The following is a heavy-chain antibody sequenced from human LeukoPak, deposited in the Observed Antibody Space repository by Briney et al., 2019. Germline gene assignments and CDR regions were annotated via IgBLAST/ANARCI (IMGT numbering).Heavy chain of an antibody. CDR3: ARRSGSGWYLFDY. CDR2: IYYSGST. D-gene: IGHD6-19*01. V-gene: IGHV4-39*01. CDR1: GGSISSNSYY. Sequence: PSETLSLTCTVSGGSISSNSYYWGWIRQPPGKGLEWIGSIYYSGSTYYNTSLKSRVTISADTSKNQFSLKLSSVTAADTAVYYCARRSGSGWYLFDYWAREPWSPSPQ. J-gene: IGHJ4*02.